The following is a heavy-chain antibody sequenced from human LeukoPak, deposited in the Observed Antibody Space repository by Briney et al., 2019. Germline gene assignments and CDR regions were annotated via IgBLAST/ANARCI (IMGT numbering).Heavy chain of an antibody. V-gene: IGHV3-74*01. D-gene: IGHD3-22*01. CDR3: ARATYDSSGSSFDY. CDR1: GFTFSTYW. CDR2: IHTDGSST. Sequence: GGSLRLSCAASGFTFSTYWMHWVRQAPGEGLVWVSRIHTDGSSTNYADSVRGRFTISRDNAKNTLYLQMDSLRAEDTAVYYCARATYDSSGSSFDYWGQGTLVTVSS. J-gene: IGHJ4*02.